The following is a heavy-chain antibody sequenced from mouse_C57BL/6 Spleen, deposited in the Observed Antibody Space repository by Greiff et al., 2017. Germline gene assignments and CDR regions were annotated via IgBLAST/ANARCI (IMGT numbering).Heavy chain of an antibody. V-gene: IGHV1-59*01. CDR2: IDPSDSYT. J-gene: IGHJ1*03. Sequence: QVQLKQPGAELVRPGTSVKLSCKASGYTFTSYWMHWVKQRPGQGLEWIGVIDPSDSYTNYNQKFKGKATLTVDTSSSTAYMQLSSLTSEDSAVYYCARYYGSSPHWYFDVWGTGTTVTVSS. D-gene: IGHD1-1*01. CDR1: GYTFTSYW. CDR3: ARYYGSSPHWYFDV.